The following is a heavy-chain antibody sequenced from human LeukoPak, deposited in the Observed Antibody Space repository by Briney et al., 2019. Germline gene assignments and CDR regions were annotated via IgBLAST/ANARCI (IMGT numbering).Heavy chain of an antibody. V-gene: IGHV4-39*07. CDR2: IYYSGST. D-gene: IGHD3-10*01. CDR3: ARVELWFGFHAFDI. Sequence: PSETLSLTCTVSGGSISSSSYYWGWIRQPPGKGLEWIGSIYYSGSTYYNPSLKSRVTISVDTSKNQFSLKLSSVTAADTAVYYCARVELWFGFHAFDIWGQGTMVTVSS. J-gene: IGHJ3*02. CDR1: GGSISSSSYY.